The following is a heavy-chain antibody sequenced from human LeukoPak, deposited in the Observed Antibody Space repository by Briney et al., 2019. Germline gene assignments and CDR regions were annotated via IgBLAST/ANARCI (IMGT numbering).Heavy chain of an antibody. CDR3: AKGFAYNWNYDWFDP. V-gene: IGHV3-9*03. Sequence: GRSLRLSCAASGFTFDDYAMHWVRQAPGKGLEWVSGISWNSGSIGYADSVKGRFTISRDNAKNSLYLQMNSLRAEDMALYYCAKGFAYNWNYDWFDPGGQGTLVTVSS. J-gene: IGHJ5*02. CDR2: ISWNSGSI. D-gene: IGHD1-7*01. CDR1: GFTFDDYA.